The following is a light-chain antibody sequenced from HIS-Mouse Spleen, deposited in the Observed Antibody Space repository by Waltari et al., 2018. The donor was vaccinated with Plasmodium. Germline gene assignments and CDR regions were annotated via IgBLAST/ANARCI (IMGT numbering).Light chain of an antibody. Sequence: DIQMTQSPSTLSASGGDRVPITCRASQSISSWLAWYQQKPGKAPKLLIYKASSLESGVPSRFSGSGSGTEFTLTISSLQPDDFATYYCQQYNSYWTFGQGTKVEIK. V-gene: IGKV1-5*03. CDR1: QSISSW. J-gene: IGKJ1*01. CDR2: KAS. CDR3: QQYNSYWT.